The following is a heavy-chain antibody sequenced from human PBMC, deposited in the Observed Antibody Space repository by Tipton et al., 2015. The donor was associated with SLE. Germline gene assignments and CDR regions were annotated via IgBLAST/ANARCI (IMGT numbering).Heavy chain of an antibody. J-gene: IGHJ4*02. V-gene: IGHV4-61*09. Sequence: TLSLTCTVSGGSVSSGSYYWSWIRQPAGKGLEWIGYIYTSGSTNYNPSLKSRVTISVDTSKNQFSLKLSSVTAADTAVYYCARGEWEQHYFDYWGQGTLVTISS. CDR2: IYTSGST. D-gene: IGHD1-26*01. CDR3: ARGEWEQHYFDY. CDR1: GGSVSSGSYY.